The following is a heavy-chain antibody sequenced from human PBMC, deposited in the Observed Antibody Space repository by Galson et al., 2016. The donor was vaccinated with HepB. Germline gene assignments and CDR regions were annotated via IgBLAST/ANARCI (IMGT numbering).Heavy chain of an antibody. CDR3: ARDDYSGGRGSPDY. D-gene: IGHD4/OR15-4a*01. CDR2: INNGAATT. Sequence: SLRLSCAASGFPFEDYWMLWVRHTPGKGLEWVSGINNGAATTGYAASVKGRFTISRDNSKNTLYLQMTSLRTEDTAVYYCARDDYSGGRGSPDYWGQGTLVTVSS. V-gene: IGHV3-23*01. CDR1: GFPFEDYW. J-gene: IGHJ4*02.